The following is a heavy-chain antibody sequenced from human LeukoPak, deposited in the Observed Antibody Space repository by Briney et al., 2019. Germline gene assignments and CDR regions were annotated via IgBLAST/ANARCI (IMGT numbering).Heavy chain of an antibody. CDR2: IYYKSKWFN. CDR1: GDSVSSNS. Sequence: SQTLSLTCVISGDSVSSNSWNWIRQSPSRGLEWLGGIYYKSKWFNDYAVSVKSRITINPDTSKNQFSLHLNSVTPEDTALYYCARDQPWINGFDMWGQGTMVTVSS. V-gene: IGHV6-1*01. CDR3: ARDQPWINGFDM. J-gene: IGHJ3*02. D-gene: IGHD5-12*01.